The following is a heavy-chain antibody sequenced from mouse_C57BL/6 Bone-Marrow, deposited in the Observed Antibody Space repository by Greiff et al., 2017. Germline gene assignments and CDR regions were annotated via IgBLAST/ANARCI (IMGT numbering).Heavy chain of an antibody. D-gene: IGHD1-1*01. Sequence: EVKLVESGGDLVKPGGSLKLSCAASGFTFSSYGMSWVRQTPDKRLEWVATISSGGSYTYYPDSVKGRFTISRDNAKNTLYLQMSSLKSEDTAMYYCASTSYYGSSTFAYWGQGTLVTVSA. J-gene: IGHJ3*01. CDR1: GFTFSSYG. CDR3: ASTSYYGSSTFAY. CDR2: ISSGGSYT. V-gene: IGHV5-6*02.